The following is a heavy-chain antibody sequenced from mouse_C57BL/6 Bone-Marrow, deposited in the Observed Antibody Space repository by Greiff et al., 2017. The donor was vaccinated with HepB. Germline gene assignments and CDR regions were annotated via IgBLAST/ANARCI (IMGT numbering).Heavy chain of an antibody. CDR1: GYTFTTYP. V-gene: IGHV1-47*01. D-gene: IGHD1-1*01. CDR2: FHPYNDDT. CDR3: ARRITTVPLFAY. J-gene: IGHJ3*01. Sequence: VMLVESGAELVKPGASVKMSCKASGYTFTTYPIEWMKQNHGKSLEWIGNFHPYNDDTKYNEKFKGKATLTVEKSSSTVYLELSRLTSDDSAVYYCARRITTVPLFAYWGQGTLVTVSA.